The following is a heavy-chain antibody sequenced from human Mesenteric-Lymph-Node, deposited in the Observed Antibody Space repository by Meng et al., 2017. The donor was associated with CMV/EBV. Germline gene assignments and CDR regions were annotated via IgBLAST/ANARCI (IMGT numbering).Heavy chain of an antibody. J-gene: IGHJ6*02. CDR3: GAIYDMDV. CDR1: GFTVSSHY. D-gene: IGHD1-26*01. Sequence: GESLKISCAASGFTVSSHYMSWVRQAPGKGLEWVSSIYSGRYTYYPDSVKGRFTISSDDSKNTLYLQMNSLRDEDTAIYFCGAIYDMDVWGQGTTVTVSS. CDR2: IYSGRYT. V-gene: IGHV3-66*02.